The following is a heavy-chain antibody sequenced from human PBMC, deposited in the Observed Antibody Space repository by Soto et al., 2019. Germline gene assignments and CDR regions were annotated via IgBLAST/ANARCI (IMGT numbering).Heavy chain of an antibody. CDR2: IYYSGST. CDR3: ARDSIAGTTGWFDP. J-gene: IGHJ5*02. V-gene: IGHV4-59*01. D-gene: IGHD1-7*01. Sequence: PSETLSLTCTVSGGSISSYYWSWIRQPPGKGLEWIGYIYYSGSTNYNPSLKSLVTISVDTYKNQFSLKLSSVTAADTAVYYCARDSIAGTTGWFDPWGQGTLVTVSS. CDR1: GGSISSYY.